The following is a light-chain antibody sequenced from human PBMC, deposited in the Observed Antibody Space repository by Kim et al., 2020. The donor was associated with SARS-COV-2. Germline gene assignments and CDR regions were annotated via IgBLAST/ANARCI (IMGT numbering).Light chain of an antibody. CDR3: QQRKT. CDR2: DAI. V-gene: IGKV3-11*01. Sequence: EIVLTQSPATLSLSPGERATLSCRASQSVSGYLGWYQQKRGQAPRLLIYDAIHRATGIPARFSGSGSTTEFTLTISSLEPEDFAVYYCQQRKTFGGGTKVDIK. CDR1: QSVSGY. J-gene: IGKJ4*01.